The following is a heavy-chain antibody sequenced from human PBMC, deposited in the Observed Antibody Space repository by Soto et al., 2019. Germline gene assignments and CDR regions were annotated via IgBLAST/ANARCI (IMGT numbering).Heavy chain of an antibody. Sequence: QVQLQESGPGLVKPSETLSLTCTVSGGSISSYYWSWIRQPPGKGLEWIGYIYYSGSTNYNPSLTGPVTISVDTSKNQSALKLSSGTAADTAVYCCARGSGSGGSLGTWGQGILVTVSS. CDR2: IYYSGST. CDR1: GGSISSYY. CDR3: ARGSGSGGSLGT. J-gene: IGHJ1*01. D-gene: IGHD3-10*01. V-gene: IGHV4-59*01.